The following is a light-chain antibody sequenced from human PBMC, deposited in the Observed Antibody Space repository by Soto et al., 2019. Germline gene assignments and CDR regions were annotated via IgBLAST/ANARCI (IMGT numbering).Light chain of an antibody. Sequence: EIVLTQSPATLSLSPGERATLSCRASQSVSSYLAWYQQKPGQAPMLLIYDASNRATGIPARFSGSGSGTDFTLTISSLEPGDFAVYYCQQRSNWLWTFGQGTKVEIK. V-gene: IGKV3-11*01. J-gene: IGKJ1*01. CDR1: QSVSSY. CDR3: QQRSNWLWT. CDR2: DAS.